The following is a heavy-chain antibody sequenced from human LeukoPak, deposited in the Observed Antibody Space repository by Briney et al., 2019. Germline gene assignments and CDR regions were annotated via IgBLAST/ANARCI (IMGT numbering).Heavy chain of an antibody. CDR3: ARDGAIRSPAYYMDV. CDR1: GYTFTGYY. CDR2: INPNSGGT. J-gene: IGHJ6*03. V-gene: IGHV1-2*02. D-gene: IGHD4-17*01. Sequence: GASVKVSCKASGYTFTGYYMHWVRQAPGQGLEWMGWINPNSGGTNYAQKFQGRVTMTRDTSISTAYMELSRLRSDDTAVYYCARDGAIRSPAYYMDVWGKGTTVTVSS.